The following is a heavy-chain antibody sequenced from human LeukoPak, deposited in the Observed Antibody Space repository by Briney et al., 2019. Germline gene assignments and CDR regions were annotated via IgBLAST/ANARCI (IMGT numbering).Heavy chain of an antibody. Sequence: SETLSLTCAVYGGSFSGYYRSWIRQPPGKGLEWIGEINHSGSTNYNPSLKSRVTISVDTSKNQFSLKLSSVTAADTAVYYCARGQRGFYYYYYMDVWGKGTTVTVSS. CDR2: INHSGST. V-gene: IGHV4-34*01. D-gene: IGHD3-16*01. CDR1: GGSFSGYY. J-gene: IGHJ6*03. CDR3: ARGQRGFYYYYYMDV.